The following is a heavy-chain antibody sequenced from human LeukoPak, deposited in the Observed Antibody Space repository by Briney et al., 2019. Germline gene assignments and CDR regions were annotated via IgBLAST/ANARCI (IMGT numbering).Heavy chain of an antibody. Sequence: PGGSLRLSGAASGFTFSSYGMHWVRQAPGKGLEWVAFIRYDGSNKYYADSVKGRFTISRDNSKNTLYLQMNSLRAEDTAVYYCAKDPNRWFGVARYWGQGTLVTVSS. D-gene: IGHD3-3*01. CDR3: AKDPNRWFGVARY. CDR2: IRYDGSNK. V-gene: IGHV3-30*02. CDR1: GFTFSSYG. J-gene: IGHJ4*02.